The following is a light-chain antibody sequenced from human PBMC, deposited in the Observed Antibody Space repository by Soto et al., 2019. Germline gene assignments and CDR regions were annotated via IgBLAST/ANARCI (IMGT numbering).Light chain of an antibody. CDR1: QSVRSY. CDR2: GAF. CDR3: QQYNSWPMT. V-gene: IGKV3-15*01. Sequence: EIMMTQSPATLSVSPGERATLSCRASQSVRSYLAWYRQKPGQAPRLLIYGAFTRATGIPARFSGSGSGAEFTLTISGLQSEDFAFYYCQQYNSWPMTFGQGTRLEIK. J-gene: IGKJ5*01.